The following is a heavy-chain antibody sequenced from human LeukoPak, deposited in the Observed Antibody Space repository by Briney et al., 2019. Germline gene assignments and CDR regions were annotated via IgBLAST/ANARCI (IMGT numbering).Heavy chain of an antibody. J-gene: IGHJ6*04. CDR2: ISSRDTAI. CDR3: AELGITMIGGV. V-gene: IGHV3-48*03. Sequence: GESLRLSCAASGFTFSSYEMNWVRQAPGKGLEWISYISSRDTAIYYADSVKGRFTISRDNVKNSLYLQMNSLRAEDTAVYYCAELGITMIGGVWGKGTTVTISS. CDR1: GFTFSSYE. D-gene: IGHD3-10*02.